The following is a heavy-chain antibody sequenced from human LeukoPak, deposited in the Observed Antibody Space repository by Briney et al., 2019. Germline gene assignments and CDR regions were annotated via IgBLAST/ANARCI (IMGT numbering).Heavy chain of an antibody. CDR1: GYTFTSYG. CDR3: ATGSEQQLVEGYFDY. Sequence: GASAKVSCKAPGYTFTSYGISWVRQAPGQGLEWMGWISVYNGNTNYAQKLQGRVTMTTDTSTSTAYMELRSLRSDDTAVYYCATGSEQQLVEGYFDYWGQGTLVTVSS. J-gene: IGHJ4*02. CDR2: ISVYNGNT. D-gene: IGHD6-13*01. V-gene: IGHV1-18*01.